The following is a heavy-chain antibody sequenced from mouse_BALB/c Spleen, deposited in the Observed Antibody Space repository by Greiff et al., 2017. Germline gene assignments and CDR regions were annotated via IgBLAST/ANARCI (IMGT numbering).Heavy chain of an antibody. Sequence: EVKLVESGAELVKPGASVKLSCTASGFNIKDTYMHWVKQRPEQGLEWIGRIDPANGNTKYDPKFQGKATITADTSSNTAYLQLSSLTSEDTAVYYCARRYFYAMDYWGQGTSVTVSS. CDR3: ARRYFYAMDY. J-gene: IGHJ4*01. CDR2: IDPANGNT. CDR1: GFNIKDTY. V-gene: IGHV14-3*02.